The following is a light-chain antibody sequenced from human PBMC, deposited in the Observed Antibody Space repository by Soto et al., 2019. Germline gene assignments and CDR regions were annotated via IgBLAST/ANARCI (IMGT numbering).Light chain of an antibody. CDR2: DAS. Sequence: EIVLTQSPDTLSLSPGERATLSCRASQNVGTYLTWFQQKPGQAPRRLIYDASTRVSGVPARFSGSGSGTDFTLTMSSLEPEGFAVYYCQQCSKWPMYTFGQGTKLEIK. J-gene: IGKJ2*01. V-gene: IGKV3-11*01. CDR3: QQCSKWPMYT. CDR1: QNVGTY.